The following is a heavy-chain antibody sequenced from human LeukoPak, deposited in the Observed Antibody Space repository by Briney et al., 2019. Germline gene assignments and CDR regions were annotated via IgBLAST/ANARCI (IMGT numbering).Heavy chain of an antibody. Sequence: ASVKVSCMASGYTFTSYGISWVRQAPGQGVEWMGWISAYNGNTNYAQKLQGRVTMTTDTSTSTAYMELRSMRSDDTAVYYCARGGYSSSSWRHAFDIWGQGTMVTVSS. CDR3: ARGGYSSSSWRHAFDI. D-gene: IGHD6-6*01. V-gene: IGHV1-18*01. CDR2: ISAYNGNT. CDR1: GYTFTSYG. J-gene: IGHJ3*02.